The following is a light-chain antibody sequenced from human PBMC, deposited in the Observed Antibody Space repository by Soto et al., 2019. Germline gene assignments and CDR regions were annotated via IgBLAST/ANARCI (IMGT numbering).Light chain of an antibody. J-gene: IGKJ5*01. V-gene: IGKV3-20*01. CDR3: QLYGISPH. CDR1: HTVRNNY. Sequence: IFFTQSPGTLSFSPGERVTLSCRASHTVRNNYLAWYQQKPGQAPRLLIYDPSSRATGIPARFSGSASGTDFTLTINRLEPEDFAVYYCQLYGISPHFGQGTRLEIK. CDR2: DPS.